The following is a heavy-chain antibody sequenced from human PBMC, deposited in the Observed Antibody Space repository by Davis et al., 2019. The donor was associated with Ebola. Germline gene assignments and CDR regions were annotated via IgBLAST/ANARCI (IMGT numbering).Heavy chain of an antibody. CDR3: ARSSYQPDW. J-gene: IGHJ4*02. CDR1: GFTFSSYW. D-gene: IGHD2-2*01. CDR2: INTDGSFT. Sequence: GESLKISCAASGFTFSSYWMHWVRQTPGKGLVWVSRINTDGSFTDYADSVKGRFTISRDNARNTVSLQMNSLRAEDTALYYCARSSYQPDWWGQGTLVTASS. V-gene: IGHV3-74*01.